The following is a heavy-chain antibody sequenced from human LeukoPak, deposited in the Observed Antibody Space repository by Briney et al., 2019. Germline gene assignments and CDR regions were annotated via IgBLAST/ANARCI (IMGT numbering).Heavy chain of an antibody. V-gene: IGHV1-69*06. Sequence: SVKVSCKASGGTFSSYAISWVRQAPGQGLEWMGGIIPIFGTANYAQKFQGRVTITADKSTSTAYMELSSLRSEDTAEYYCARDIAAAYGYWGQGTLVTVSS. CDR2: IIPIFGTA. D-gene: IGHD6-13*01. CDR3: ARDIAAAYGY. J-gene: IGHJ4*02. CDR1: GGTFSSYA.